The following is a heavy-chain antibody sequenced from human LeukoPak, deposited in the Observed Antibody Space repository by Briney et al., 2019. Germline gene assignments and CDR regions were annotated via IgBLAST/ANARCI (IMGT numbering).Heavy chain of an antibody. D-gene: IGHD6-19*01. Sequence: GGSLRLSCAASGFTFSSYSMNWVRQAPGKGLEWVSSISSSSSYIYYADSVKGRFTISRDNAKNSLYLQMNSLRAEDTAVYYCARQGYSSGDMGVWGKGTTVTVSS. V-gene: IGHV3-21*01. CDR2: ISSSSSYI. CDR1: GFTFSSYS. CDR3: ARQGYSSGDMGV. J-gene: IGHJ6*03.